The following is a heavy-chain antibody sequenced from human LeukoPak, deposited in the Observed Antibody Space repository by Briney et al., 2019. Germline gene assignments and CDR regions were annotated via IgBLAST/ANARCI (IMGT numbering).Heavy chain of an antibody. J-gene: IGHJ5*02. CDR1: GGSISSYY. Sequence: SETLSLTCTVSGGSISSYYWSWSRQPPGKGLEWIGYIYYSGSTNYNPSLKSRVTISVDTSKNQFSLKLSSVTAADTAVYYCAGTWDDIVVVPAAISGWFDPWGQGTLVTVSS. D-gene: IGHD2-2*01. V-gene: IGHV4-59*01. CDR2: IYYSGST. CDR3: AGTWDDIVVVPAAISGWFDP.